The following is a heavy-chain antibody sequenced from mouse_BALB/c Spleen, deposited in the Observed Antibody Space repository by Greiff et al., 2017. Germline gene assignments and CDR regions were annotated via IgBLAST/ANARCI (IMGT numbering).Heavy chain of an antibody. V-gene: IGHV1S81*02. CDR2: INPSNGGT. CDR3: TRGGPYGSSYYYAMDY. Sequence: VQLQQSGAELVKPGASVKLSCKASGYTFTSYYMYWVKQRPGQGLEWIGEINPSNGGTNFNEKFKSKATLTVDKSSSTAYMQLSSLTSEDSAVYYCTRGGPYGSSYYYAMDYWGKGTAVIVSS. D-gene: IGHD1-1*01. CDR1: GYTFTSYY. J-gene: IGHJ4*01.